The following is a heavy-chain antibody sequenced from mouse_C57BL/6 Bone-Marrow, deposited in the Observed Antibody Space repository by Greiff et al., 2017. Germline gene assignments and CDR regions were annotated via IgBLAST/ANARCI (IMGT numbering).Heavy chain of an antibody. D-gene: IGHD1-1*01. CDR2: ISSGGDYT. J-gene: IGHJ2*01. CDR3: TRGRLRYYFDY. CDR1: GFTFSGYA. V-gene: IGHV5-9-1*02. Sequence: EVMLVESGEGLVKPGGSLKLSCAASGFTFSGYAMSWVRQTPEKRLEWVAYISSGGDYTYYADTVKGRFTISRDNARNTLYLQLSSLKSEDTAMYYCTRGRLRYYFDYWGQGTTLTVSS.